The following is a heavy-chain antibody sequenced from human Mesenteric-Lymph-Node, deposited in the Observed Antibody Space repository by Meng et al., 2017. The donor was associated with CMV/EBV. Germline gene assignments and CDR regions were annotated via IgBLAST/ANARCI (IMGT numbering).Heavy chain of an antibody. CDR2: IDNVGIT. CDR1: GFAFTNIH. Sequence: GGSLRLSCAASGFAFTNIHMTWVRQAPGKGLEWVSLIDNVGITYYADSVKGRLTISRDASKNKLYLDIDNLRADDTAVYYCARDQNWYLGYYGMDVWGQGTTVTVSS. D-gene: IGHD4-23*01. CDR3: ARDQNWYLGYYGMDV. J-gene: IGHJ6*02. V-gene: IGHV3-53*01.